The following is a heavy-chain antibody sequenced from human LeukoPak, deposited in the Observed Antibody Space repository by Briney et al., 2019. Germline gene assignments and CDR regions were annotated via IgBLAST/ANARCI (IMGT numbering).Heavy chain of an antibody. V-gene: IGHV4-59*12. Sequence: SETLSLTCTVSGGSISSYYWSWIRQPPGKGLEWIGYIYYSGSTNYNPSLKSRVTISVDTSKNQFSLQLNSVTPEDTAVYYCAREMRDAFDMWGQGTMVTVSS. CDR3: AREMRDAFDM. CDR2: IYYSGST. CDR1: GGSISSYY. J-gene: IGHJ3*02.